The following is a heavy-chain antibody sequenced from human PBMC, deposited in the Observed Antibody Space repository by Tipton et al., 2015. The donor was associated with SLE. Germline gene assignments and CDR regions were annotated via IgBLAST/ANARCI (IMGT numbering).Heavy chain of an antibody. CDR3: AKASEGRGDCSDYSDF. Sequence: SLRLSCAASGFSFSSYAMHWVRQAPGKGLEWVAVIWYDGSNKYYADSVKGRFTISRDNSKNTLYLQMNSLRAEDTAVYYCAKASEGRGDCSDYSDFWGQGTQVTVSS. D-gene: IGHD2-21*02. CDR1: GFSFSSYA. CDR2: IWYDGSNK. J-gene: IGHJ4*02. V-gene: IGHV3-33*06.